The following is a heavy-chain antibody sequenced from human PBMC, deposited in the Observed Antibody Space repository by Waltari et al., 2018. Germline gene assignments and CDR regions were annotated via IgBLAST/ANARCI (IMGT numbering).Heavy chain of an antibody. Sequence: QVHLVESGGGVVQPGGSLRLSCAAPGFNFTLFGMHWVRQAPGKGLAWVSCISYDGSNENYADYVKGRFTMSRDNSKKRLYVQMNNRRAEDSAVYYCVKGNEIDYWGQGTLVTVSS. CDR1: GFNFTLFG. CDR2: ISYDGSNE. J-gene: IGHJ4*02. D-gene: IGHD1-1*01. CDR3: VKGNEIDY. V-gene: IGHV3-30*02.